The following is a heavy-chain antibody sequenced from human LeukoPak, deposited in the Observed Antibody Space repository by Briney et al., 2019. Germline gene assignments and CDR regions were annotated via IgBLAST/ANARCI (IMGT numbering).Heavy chain of an antibody. CDR1: GFIFSSYS. J-gene: IGHJ4*02. V-gene: IGHV3-21*01. CDR3: ARDGSGYDWGRYYFDY. Sequence: GGSLRLSCAASGFIFSSYSMNWVRQAPGKGLEWVSSISSSTSYIYYADSVKGRFTISRDNAKNSLYLQMNSLRAEDTAVYYCARDGSGYDWGRYYFDYWGQGTLVTVSS. CDR2: ISSSTSYI. D-gene: IGHD5-12*01.